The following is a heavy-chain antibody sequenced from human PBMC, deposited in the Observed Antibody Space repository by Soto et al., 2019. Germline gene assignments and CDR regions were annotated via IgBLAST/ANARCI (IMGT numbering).Heavy chain of an antibody. V-gene: IGHV3-23*01. D-gene: IGHD3-3*01. J-gene: IGHJ4*02. CDR3: AKGRKPDHDDGLCAFES. Sequence: GGSLRLSCVVSGRTFRSYAMSWVRQAPGKGLEWVSGISGGGAGTYYADSVKGRFTISRDPSTTTLFLDMYSLGAEDTAIYYCAKGRKPDHDDGLCAFESWGQGVLVTVSS. CDR2: ISGGGAGT. CDR1: GRTFRSYA.